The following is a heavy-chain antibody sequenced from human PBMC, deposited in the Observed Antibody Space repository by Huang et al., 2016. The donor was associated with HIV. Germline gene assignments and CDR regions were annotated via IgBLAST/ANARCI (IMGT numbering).Heavy chain of an antibody. D-gene: IGHD6-13*01. V-gene: IGHV2-5*02. CDR3: VHRLRYGKWYVDY. Sequence: QITLKESGPTLVKPTQTLTLTCTFSGFSLTSGGVAVGWIRPPPGKALEWLALIYWDNEERFSPALKTRLTITKDTPKNEVVLTMTNMDPVETATYYCVHRLRYGKWYVDYWGQGVLVTVSS. CDR1: GFSLTSGGVA. CDR2: IYWDNEE. J-gene: IGHJ4*02.